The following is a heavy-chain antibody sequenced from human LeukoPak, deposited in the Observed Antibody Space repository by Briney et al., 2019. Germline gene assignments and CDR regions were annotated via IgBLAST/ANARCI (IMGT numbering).Heavy chain of an antibody. CDR3: ARGPKDYYYYCMDV. Sequence: ASVKVSCKASGYTFTGYYMHWVRQAPGQGLEWMGWINPNSGGTNYAQKFQGRVTMTRDTSISTAYMELSRLRSDDTAVYYCARGPKDYYYYCMDVWGKGTTVTVSS. CDR2: INPNSGGT. CDR1: GYTFTGYY. V-gene: IGHV1-2*02. J-gene: IGHJ6*03.